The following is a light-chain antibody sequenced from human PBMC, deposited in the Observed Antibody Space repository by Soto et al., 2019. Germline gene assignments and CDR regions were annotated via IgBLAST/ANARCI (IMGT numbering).Light chain of an antibody. V-gene: IGKV1-39*01. CDR1: QSISSY. CDR3: QQSYSTPRT. J-gene: IGKJ1*01. CDR2: AAS. Sequence: DIQMTQSPSSLSASVGDRVTITCRASQSISSYLNWYQQKPGKAAKLLIYAASTLQSGVPSRFSGSGSGTDFTRTISSLQPEDFATYYCQQSYSTPRTFRQGTKVQIK.